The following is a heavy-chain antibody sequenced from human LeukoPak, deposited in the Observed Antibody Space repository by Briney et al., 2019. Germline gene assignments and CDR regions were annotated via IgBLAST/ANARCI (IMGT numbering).Heavy chain of an antibody. CDR1: GYTFTGYY. D-gene: IGHD1-26*01. Sequence: ASVKVSCKASGYTFTGYYMHLVRQAPGQGLEWMGRINPNSGGTNYAQKFQGRVTMTRDTSISTAYMELSRLRSDDTAVYYCALFSGSYEFGFDYWGQGTLVTVSS. CDR2: INPNSGGT. V-gene: IGHV1-2*06. J-gene: IGHJ4*02. CDR3: ALFSGSYEFGFDY.